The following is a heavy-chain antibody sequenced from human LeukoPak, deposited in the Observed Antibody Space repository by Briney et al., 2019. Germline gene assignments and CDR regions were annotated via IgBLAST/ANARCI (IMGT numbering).Heavy chain of an antibody. D-gene: IGHD6-6*01. CDR2: ISASSSGI. Sequence: GGSLRFSCAVSGFTLSLYGMNWVRQAPGKGLEWISHISASSSGIFYADSVKGRFITSRDNTRSSLYLQMNSLRAEDTAVYYCVRDPSSVRLPFGSWGQGTLVTVSS. V-gene: IGHV3-48*01. CDR1: GFTLSLYG. J-gene: IGHJ4*02. CDR3: VRDPSSVRLPFGS.